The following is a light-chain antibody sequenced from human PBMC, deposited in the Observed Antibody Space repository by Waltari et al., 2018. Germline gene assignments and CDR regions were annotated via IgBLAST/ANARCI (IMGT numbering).Light chain of an antibody. J-gene: IGLJ3*02. V-gene: IGLV1-47*01. Sequence: QSVLTQPPSASGTPGQRVTISCSGSSSNIESNYVYWYKQFPGTAPKVLMFKNNQRPSGVSYRFSASKSGASASLAISGLRSDDEADYYCGTWDDSLSRPVFGGGTKLTVL. CDR1: SSNIESNY. CDR2: KNN. CDR3: GTWDDSLSRPV.